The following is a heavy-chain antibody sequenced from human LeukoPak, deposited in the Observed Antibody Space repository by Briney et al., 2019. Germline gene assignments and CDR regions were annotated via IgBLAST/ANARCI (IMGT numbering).Heavy chain of an antibody. CDR2: INPNSGGT. CDR3: ARDLRITIFGVPMVYYGMDV. Sequence: ASVKVSCKASGYTFTGYYMHWVRQAPGQGLEWMGWINPNSGGTNYAQKFQGRVTMTRDTSISTAYMELCRLRSDDTAVYYCARDLRITIFGVPMVYYGMDVWGQGTTVTVSS. V-gene: IGHV1-2*02. D-gene: IGHD3-3*01. CDR1: GYTFTGYY. J-gene: IGHJ6*02.